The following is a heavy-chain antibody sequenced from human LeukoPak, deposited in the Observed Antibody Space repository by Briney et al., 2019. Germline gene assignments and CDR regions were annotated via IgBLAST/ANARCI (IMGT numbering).Heavy chain of an antibody. CDR3: ARAPPSYYYDSSGYFDY. D-gene: IGHD3-22*01. J-gene: IGHJ4*02. Sequence: SVKVSCKASGGTFSSYAISWVRQAPGQGLEWMGGIIPIFGTANYAQKFQGRVTITADESTSTAYMELSSLRSEDTAVYYCARAPPSYYYDSSGYFDYWGQGTLVTVSS. CDR2: IIPIFGTA. CDR1: GGTFSSYA. V-gene: IGHV1-69*13.